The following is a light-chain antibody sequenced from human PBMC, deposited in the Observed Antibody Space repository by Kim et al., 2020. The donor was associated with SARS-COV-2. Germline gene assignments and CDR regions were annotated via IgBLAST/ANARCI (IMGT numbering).Light chain of an antibody. V-gene: IGLV3-19*01. CDR1: SLRVYY. CDR2: GKN. Sequence: SSELTHDPAMSVALGQTVRITCQGDSLRVYYASWYQQKPGQAPVLVIFGKNNRPSGIPDRFSGSSSGNTASLTITGSQAEDEADYYCNSRDSTGNLVVFGGGTQLTVL. J-gene: IGLJ2*01. CDR3: NSRDSTGNLVV.